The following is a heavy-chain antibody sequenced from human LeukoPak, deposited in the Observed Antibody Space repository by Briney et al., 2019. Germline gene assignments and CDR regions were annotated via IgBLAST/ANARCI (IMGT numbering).Heavy chain of an antibody. D-gene: IGHD3-22*01. CDR1: GYTFTGYY. CDR3: AREGGYYYFYFDY. J-gene: IGHJ4*02. CDR2: INPNSGGT. V-gene: IGHV1-2*02. Sequence: GASVKVSCKASGYTFTGYYMHWVRQAPGQGLEWMGWINPNSGGTNYAQKFQGRVTMTRDTSISTAYMELSRLRSDDTAVYYCAREGGYYYFYFDYWGQGTLVTVSS.